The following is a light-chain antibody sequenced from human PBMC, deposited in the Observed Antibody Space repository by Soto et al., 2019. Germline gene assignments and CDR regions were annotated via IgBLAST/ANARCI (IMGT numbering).Light chain of an antibody. V-gene: IGKV3-20*01. Sequence: EIVLTQSPGTLSLSPGDRATLSCRASQSVSSSDLAWYQQKPGQAPRLLIYGASTRATGIPDRFSGSGSGTDFTLTISRLEPEDFALDYCQQYGGSPLYTFGQGTKVDMK. J-gene: IGKJ2*01. CDR1: QSVSSSD. CDR2: GAS. CDR3: QQYGGSPLYT.